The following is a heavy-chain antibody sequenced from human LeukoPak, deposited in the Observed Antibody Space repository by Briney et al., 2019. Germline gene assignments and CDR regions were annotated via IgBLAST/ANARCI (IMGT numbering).Heavy chain of an antibody. V-gene: IGHV1-8*01. CDR1: GYTLTSYG. CDR2: MNPSNGNT. J-gene: IGHJ4*02. Sequence: ASVKVSCKASGYTLTSYGINWVRQATGQGLEWMGWMNPSNGNTGYAQHFEGRLTMTRDTSINTAYMELSSLGSDDTAIYYCARGLEMEVAAYWGQGTLVTVSS. D-gene: IGHD5-24*01. CDR3: ARGLEMEVAAY.